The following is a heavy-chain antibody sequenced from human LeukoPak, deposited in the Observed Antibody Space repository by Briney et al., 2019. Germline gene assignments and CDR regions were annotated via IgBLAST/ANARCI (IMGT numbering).Heavy chain of an antibody. Sequence: SQTLSLTCAISGDSVSSNSATWNWIRQSPSRGLEWLGRTYYRSKWYDDYAVSVKSRITINPDTSKNQFSLLLNSVTPEDTAVYYCVRYSSSSGWFDPWGQGTLVTVSS. CDR2: TYYRSKWYD. D-gene: IGHD6-6*01. CDR1: GDSVSSNSAT. J-gene: IGHJ5*02. V-gene: IGHV6-1*01. CDR3: VRYSSSSGWFDP.